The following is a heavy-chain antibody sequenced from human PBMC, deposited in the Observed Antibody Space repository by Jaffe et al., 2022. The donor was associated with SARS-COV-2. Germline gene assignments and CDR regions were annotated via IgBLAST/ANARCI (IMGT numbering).Heavy chain of an antibody. CDR2: IKEDGSEK. D-gene: IGHD7-27*01. V-gene: IGHV3-7*03. CDR1: GFSFGNYW. J-gene: IGHJ4*02. CDR3: ARPSSGAFDY. Sequence: EVRLVESGGGLVQPGGSLRLSCAASGFSFGNYWMNWVRQAPGKGLEWVAQIKEDGSEKYYVDSVKGRFTISRDNAKNSLYLQMNSLRAEDTAVYYCARPSSGAFDYWGQGSLVIVSS.